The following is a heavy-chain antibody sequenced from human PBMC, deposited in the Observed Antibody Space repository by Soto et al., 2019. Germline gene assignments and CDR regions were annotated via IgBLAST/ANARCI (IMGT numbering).Heavy chain of an antibody. V-gene: IGHV5-51*01. Sequence: GESLKISCKGSGYSFTSYWIGWVRQMPGKGLEWMGIIYPGDSDTRYNPSFQGQVTISADKSISTAYLQWSSLKASDTAMYYRARTSAAGKYYYGMDVWGQGTTVTVSS. CDR2: IYPGDSDT. J-gene: IGHJ6*02. D-gene: IGHD6-13*01. CDR1: GYSFTSYW. CDR3: ARTSAAGKYYYGMDV.